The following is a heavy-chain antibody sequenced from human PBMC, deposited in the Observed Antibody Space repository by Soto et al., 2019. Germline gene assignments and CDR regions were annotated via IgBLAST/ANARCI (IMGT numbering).Heavy chain of an antibody. Sequence: EVQLVESGGGLVQPGGSLRLSCAASGFPFHNYWMHWVRQAPGKGLVWVSGISASGGLKYYADSVQGRFTVSRDNSKNILYLQMDNLGDGDTALYYCAREVGAPSGWLDPWGQGTQVTVSS. CDR3: AREVGAPSGWLDP. CDR2: ISASGGLK. V-gene: IGHV3-23*04. J-gene: IGHJ5*02. D-gene: IGHD1-26*01. CDR1: GFPFHNYW.